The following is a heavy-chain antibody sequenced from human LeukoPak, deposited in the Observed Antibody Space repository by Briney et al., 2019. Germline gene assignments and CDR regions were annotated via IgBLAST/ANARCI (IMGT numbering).Heavy chain of an antibody. Sequence: GGSLRLSCAASGFTFSSYGMHWVRQAPGKGLEWVAVISYDGSNKYYADSVKGRFTISRDNSKNTPYLQMNSLRAEDTAVYYCAKDRGGSRDFWSGSLPDSWGQGTLVTVSS. D-gene: IGHD3-3*01. CDR3: AKDRGGSRDFWSGSLPDS. V-gene: IGHV3-30*18. CDR1: GFTFSSYG. CDR2: ISYDGSNK. J-gene: IGHJ4*02.